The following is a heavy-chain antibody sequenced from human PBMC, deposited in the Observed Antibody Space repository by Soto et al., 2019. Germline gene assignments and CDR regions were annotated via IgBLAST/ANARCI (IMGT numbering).Heavy chain of an antibody. CDR1: GFTFSSYA. Sequence: GGSLRLSCAASGFTFSSYAMSWVRQAPGKGLEWVSAISGSGGSTYYADSVKGRFTISRDNSKNTLYLQMNSLRAEDTAVYFCAKDLWFGESPHYYWGPGTMLTVYS. J-gene: IGHJ4*02. V-gene: IGHV3-23*01. D-gene: IGHD3-10*01. CDR2: ISGSGGST. CDR3: AKDLWFGESPHYY.